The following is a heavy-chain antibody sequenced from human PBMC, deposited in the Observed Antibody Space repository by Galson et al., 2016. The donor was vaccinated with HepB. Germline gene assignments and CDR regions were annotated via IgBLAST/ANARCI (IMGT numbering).Heavy chain of an antibody. CDR2: IYPDDSDT. Sequence: QSGAEVKRPGESLRISCKTSGYSFTNYWIHWVRQMPGKGLEWMGIIYPDDSDTKYSPSFQGQVTISADKSISTAYLQWSSLKASDTAMYYCARRTDRSGYSDGLYWYFDLWGRGTLVTVSS. V-gene: IGHV5-51*01. CDR3: ARRTDRSGYSDGLYWYFDL. CDR1: GYSFTNYW. D-gene: IGHD3-22*01. J-gene: IGHJ2*01.